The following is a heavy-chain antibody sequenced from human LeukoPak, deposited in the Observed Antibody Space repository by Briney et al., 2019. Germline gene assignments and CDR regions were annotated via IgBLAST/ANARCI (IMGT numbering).Heavy chain of an antibody. CDR1: GFTFDDYA. Sequence: GRSLRLSCAASGFTFDDYAMHWVRQAPGKGLGWVSGISWNSGSIGYADSVKGRFTISRDNAKNFLFLQMNSLRAEDTALYYCAKGRGGDCYSNLDYWGQGTLVTVSS. CDR2: ISWNSGSI. J-gene: IGHJ4*02. CDR3: AKGRGGDCYSNLDY. D-gene: IGHD2-21*02. V-gene: IGHV3-9*01.